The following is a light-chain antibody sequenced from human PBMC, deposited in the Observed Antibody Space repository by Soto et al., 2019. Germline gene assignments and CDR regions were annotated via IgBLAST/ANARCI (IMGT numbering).Light chain of an antibody. J-gene: IGKJ1*01. V-gene: IGKV1-39*01. CDR3: QQTYSSPRT. CDR1: QSMGSY. Sequence: DIQMTQSPSSLSASVGDKVTITSRASQSMGSYLNWYQQKPGKAPNLLIYAASSLQSGVSARFSGSGSGTDFTLTISSLQPEDFATYYCQQTYSSPRTFGQGTKVDI. CDR2: AAS.